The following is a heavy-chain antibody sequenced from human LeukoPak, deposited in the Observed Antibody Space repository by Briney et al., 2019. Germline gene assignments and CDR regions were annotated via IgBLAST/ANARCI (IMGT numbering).Heavy chain of an antibody. CDR3: ARAFIVATVKDY. V-gene: IGHV1-2*02. D-gene: IGHD5-12*01. Sequence: ASVKVSCKASGYTFTGYYVHWVRQAPGQGLEWMGWINPNSGGTNYAQKFQGRVTTTRDTSISTAYMELSRLRSDDTAVYYCARAFIVATVKDYWGQGTLVTVSS. CDR2: INPNSGGT. CDR1: GYTFTGYY. J-gene: IGHJ4*02.